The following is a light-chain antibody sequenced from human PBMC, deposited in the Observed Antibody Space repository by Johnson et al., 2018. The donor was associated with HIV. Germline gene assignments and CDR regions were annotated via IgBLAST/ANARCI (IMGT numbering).Light chain of an antibody. V-gene: IGLV1-51*01. CDR3: GTWHSALRGCGV. CDR2: DNN. CDR1: SSNIRNNY. Sequence: QSILTQPPSVSAAPGHKVTISCSGSSSNIRNNYVSWYQQLPGTAPKLLIYDNNKRPSGIPDRFSGSKSGTSATLGITGLQTGDEADYYCGTWHSALRGCGVFGTGTKVTVL. J-gene: IGLJ1*01.